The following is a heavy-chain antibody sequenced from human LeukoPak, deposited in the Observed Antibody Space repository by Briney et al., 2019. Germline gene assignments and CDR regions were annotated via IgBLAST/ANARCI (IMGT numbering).Heavy chain of an antibody. CDR2: IIPIFGTA. Sequence: ASVKVSCKASGSTFSSYAISWVRQAPGQGLEWMGGIIPIFGTANYAQKFQGRVTITTDESTSTAYMELSSLRSEDTAVYYCARLHCSSTSCYLNWFDPWGQGTLVTVSS. CDR1: GSTFSSYA. CDR3: ARLHCSSTSCYLNWFDP. D-gene: IGHD2-2*01. J-gene: IGHJ5*02. V-gene: IGHV1-69*05.